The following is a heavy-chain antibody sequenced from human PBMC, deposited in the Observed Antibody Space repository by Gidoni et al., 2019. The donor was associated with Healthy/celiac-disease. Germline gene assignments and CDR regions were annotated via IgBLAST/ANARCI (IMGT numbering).Heavy chain of an antibody. V-gene: IGHV1-24*01. D-gene: IGHD2-21*01. CDR2: FDPEDGET. CDR3: ATLPTLYSDFDY. J-gene: IGHJ4*02. CDR1: GYTITELA. Sequence: QVQLVQSGAEVKKPGASVKVSCKVSGYTITELAIHWVRQAPGKGLEWMGGFDPEDGETIYAQKFQGRVTMTEDTSTDTAYMELSSLRSEDTAVYYCATLPTLYSDFDYWGQGTLVTVSS.